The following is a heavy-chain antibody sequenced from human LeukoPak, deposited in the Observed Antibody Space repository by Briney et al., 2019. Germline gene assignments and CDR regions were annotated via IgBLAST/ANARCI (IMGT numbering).Heavy chain of an antibody. D-gene: IGHD2-2*01. Sequence: GESLKISCKGSGYSFTSYWIGWVRQMPGKGLEWMGIIYPGDSDTRYSPSFQGQVTISADKSISTAYLQWSSLKASDTAMYYCARLGGYCSSTSCSLDYWGQGTLVTVSS. CDR2: IYPGDSDT. V-gene: IGHV5-51*01. J-gene: IGHJ4*02. CDR1: GYSFTSYW. CDR3: ARLGGYCSSTSCSLDY.